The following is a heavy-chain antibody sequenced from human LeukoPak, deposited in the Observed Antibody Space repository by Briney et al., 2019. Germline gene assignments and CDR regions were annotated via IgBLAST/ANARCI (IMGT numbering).Heavy chain of an antibody. D-gene: IGHD3-10*01. Sequence: GGSLRLSCAASGFRFSSYGMHWVRQAPGKGPDWVAYIRYDGINEYYADSVKGRFTISRDNSKNTLYLQMNSLRAEDTAVYYCARDMVDGSKSRAGYFDYWGQGTLVTVSS. V-gene: IGHV3-30*02. CDR2: IRYDGINE. J-gene: IGHJ4*02. CDR1: GFRFSSYG. CDR3: ARDMVDGSKSRAGYFDY.